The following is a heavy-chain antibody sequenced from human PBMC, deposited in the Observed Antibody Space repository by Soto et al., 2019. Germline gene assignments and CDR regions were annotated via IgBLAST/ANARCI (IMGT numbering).Heavy chain of an antibody. CDR3: ARLGFYYQSLDP. CDR1: GGSISSGGYS. Sequence: PSETLSLTCAVSGGSISSGGYSWSWIRQPPGKGLEWIGYIYHSGSTYYNPSLKSRVTISVDRSKNQFSLKLSSVTASDTAVYYCARLGFYYQSLDPWGQGTLVTVSS. V-gene: IGHV4-30-2*01. J-gene: IGHJ5*02. CDR2: IYHSGST. D-gene: IGHD2-2*01.